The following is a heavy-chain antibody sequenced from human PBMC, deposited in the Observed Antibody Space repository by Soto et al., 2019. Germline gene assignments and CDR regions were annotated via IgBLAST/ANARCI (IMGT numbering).Heavy chain of an antibody. J-gene: IGHJ4*02. CDR2: IYHSAST. Sequence: QLQLQESGSGLVKPSQTLSLTCAVSGGSISSGGYSWSWIRQPPGKGLVGIGYIYHSASTYYNPSLKRRVPISVDRSKTQCSLKLSSVTAADTAVYYCARAGGLGAVAADYWGQGTLVTVSS. CDR1: GGSISSGGYS. V-gene: IGHV4-30-2*01. CDR3: ARAGGLGAVAADY. D-gene: IGHD6-19*01.